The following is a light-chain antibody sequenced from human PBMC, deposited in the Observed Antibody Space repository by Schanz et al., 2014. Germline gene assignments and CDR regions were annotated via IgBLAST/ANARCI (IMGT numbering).Light chain of an antibody. V-gene: IGKV3-11*01. CDR2: DAS. Sequence: EIVLTQSPATLSLSPGERATLSCRASQSFRSYLAWYQQKPGQAPRLLIYDASKRATGIPARFSGSGSGTDFTLTISSLEPEDFAVYYCHQRDNWPVTFAQGTKLEIK. CDR1: QSFRSY. CDR3: HQRDNWPVT. J-gene: IGKJ2*01.